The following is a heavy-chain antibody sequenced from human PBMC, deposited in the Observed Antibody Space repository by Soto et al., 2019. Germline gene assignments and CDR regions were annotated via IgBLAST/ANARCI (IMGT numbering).Heavy chain of an antibody. CDR1: GFTFSSYW. V-gene: IGHV3-74*01. Sequence: GGSLRLSCAASGFTFSSYWMHWVRQTPEKGLVWVSHIDSDGSSTTYADSVKGRFTISRDNAKNTLYLQMNSLRAEDTAVYYCAKDPYPIQLRSGEALDYWGQGTLVTVSS. J-gene: IGHJ4*02. CDR3: AKDPYPIQLRSGEALDY. D-gene: IGHD5-18*01. CDR2: IDSDGSST.